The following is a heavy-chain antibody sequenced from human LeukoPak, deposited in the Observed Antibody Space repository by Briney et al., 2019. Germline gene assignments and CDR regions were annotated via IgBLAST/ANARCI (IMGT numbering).Heavy chain of an antibody. V-gene: IGHV3-23*01. CDR1: GFTFSSYA. D-gene: IGHD5-12*01. Sequence: PGKSLRLSCVASGFTFSSYAMHWVRQAPGKGLEWVSAITDAVGSTHYADSVKGRFTISSDNSKNTVYLQMNSLRPEDMAVYYCAKEIFSGLLYIDYWGQGTLVTVSS. CDR3: AKEIFSGLLYIDY. CDR2: ITDAVGST. J-gene: IGHJ4*02.